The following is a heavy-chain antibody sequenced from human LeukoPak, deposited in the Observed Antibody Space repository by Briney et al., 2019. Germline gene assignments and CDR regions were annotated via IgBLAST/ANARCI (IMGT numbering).Heavy chain of an antibody. CDR2: INPNSGGT. D-gene: IGHD6-13*01. Sequence: ASVKVSCKASGYTFTGYYMHWVRQAPGQGLEWMGWINPNSGGTNYAQKFQGRVTMTRDTSISTAYMELSRLRSDDTAVYYCARDRGSSRWYGALDYWGQGTLVTVSS. V-gene: IGHV1-2*02. J-gene: IGHJ4*02. CDR1: GYTFTGYY. CDR3: ARDRGSSRWYGALDY.